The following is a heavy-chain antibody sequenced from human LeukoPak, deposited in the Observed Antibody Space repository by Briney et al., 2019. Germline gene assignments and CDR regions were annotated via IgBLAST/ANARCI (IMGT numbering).Heavy chain of an antibody. CDR3: ARGLELLD. V-gene: IGHV4-59*01. CDR2: IYYSGST. J-gene: IGHJ4*02. CDR1: GGSISSYY. D-gene: IGHD1-7*01. Sequence: KASETLSLTCTVSGGSISSYYWSWIRQPPGKGLEWIGYIYYSGSTNYNPSLESRVTTSVDTSKNQLSLKLSSVTAADTAVYYCARGLELLDWGQGTLVTVSS.